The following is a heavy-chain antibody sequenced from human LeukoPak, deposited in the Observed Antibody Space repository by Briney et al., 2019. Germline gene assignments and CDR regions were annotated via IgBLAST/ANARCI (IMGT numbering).Heavy chain of an antibody. CDR3: ARLDTEMATIIGALDI. J-gene: IGHJ3*02. CDR2: ISAYNGNT. D-gene: IGHD5-24*01. V-gene: IGHV1-18*01. Sequence: ASVNVSCKASGYTFTSYGISWVRQAPGQGLEWMGWISAYNGNTNYAQKLQGRVTMTTDTSTSTAYMELRSLRSDDTAVYYCARLDTEMATIIGALDIWGQGTMVTVSS. CDR1: GYTFTSYG.